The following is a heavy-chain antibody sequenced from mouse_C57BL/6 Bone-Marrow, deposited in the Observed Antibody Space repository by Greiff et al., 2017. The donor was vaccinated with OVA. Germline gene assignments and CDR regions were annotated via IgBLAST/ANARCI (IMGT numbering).Heavy chain of an antibody. Sequence: QVQLQQSGAELVRPGASVKLSCKASGYTFTDYYINWVKQRPGQGLEWIARIYPGSGNTYYNEKFKGKATLTAEKSSSTAYMQLSSLTSEDSAVYFCARQLYYYGSSPGWFAYWGQGTLVTVSA. D-gene: IGHD1-1*01. CDR2: IYPGSGNT. CDR1: GYTFTDYY. V-gene: IGHV1-76*01. CDR3: ARQLYYYGSSPGWFAY. J-gene: IGHJ3*01.